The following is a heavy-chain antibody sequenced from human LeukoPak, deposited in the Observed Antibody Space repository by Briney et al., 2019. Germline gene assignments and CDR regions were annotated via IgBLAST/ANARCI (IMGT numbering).Heavy chain of an antibody. V-gene: IGHV3-23*01. J-gene: IGHJ4*02. D-gene: IGHD3-10*01. CDR1: GFTFSSYA. Sequence: GGSLRLSCAASGFTFSSYAMSWVRQAPGKGLEWVSAISGSGGSTYYADSVKGRFTISRDNSKNTLYLQMNSLRAEDTAVYYCAKTSARGGSGSYYKGAYYFDYWGQGTLVTVSS. CDR3: AKTSARGGSGSYYKGAYYFDY. CDR2: ISGSGGST.